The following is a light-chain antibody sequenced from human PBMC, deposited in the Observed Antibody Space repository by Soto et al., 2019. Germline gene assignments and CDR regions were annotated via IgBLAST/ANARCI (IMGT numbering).Light chain of an antibody. CDR2: EVS. CDR3: SLYTSSITYV. CDR1: SSDVGSYNR. Sequence: QSVLTQPPSVSGSPGQSVTISCTGTSSDVGSYNRVSWYQQPPGTAPKVMIYEVSNRPSGVPDRFSGSKSGNTASLTISGLQAEDEADYYCSLYTSSITYVFGAGTKVTVL. V-gene: IGLV2-18*01. J-gene: IGLJ1*01.